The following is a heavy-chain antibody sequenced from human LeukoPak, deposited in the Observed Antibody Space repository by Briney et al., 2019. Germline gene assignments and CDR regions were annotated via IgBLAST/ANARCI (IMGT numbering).Heavy chain of an antibody. V-gene: IGHV3-74*01. CDR1: GFTFSDYW. J-gene: IGHJ4*02. CDR2: INGDGSHI. Sequence: PGGPLRLSCVASGFTFSDYWIPWVCQAPGKGLVWVSGINGDGSHINYADSVKGRFTVSRDNAKNTVHLQVNSLRAEDTAVYYCARELRPSDQWGQGTLVTVSS. D-gene: IGHD4-17*01. CDR3: ARELRPSDQ.